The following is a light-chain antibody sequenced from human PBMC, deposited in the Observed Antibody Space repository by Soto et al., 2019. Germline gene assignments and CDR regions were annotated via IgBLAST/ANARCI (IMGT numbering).Light chain of an antibody. CDR3: QQRDNWPPSWT. CDR1: QSVSSY. V-gene: IGKV3-11*01. CDR2: DAS. Sequence: EIVLTQSPATLSLSPGEKATLSCRASQSVSSYLAWYQQKPGQAPRLLIYDASNRATGIPARFSGSGSGTDFTLTISSLEPEDFAVYYCQQRDNWPPSWTFGQGTKVEIK. J-gene: IGKJ1*01.